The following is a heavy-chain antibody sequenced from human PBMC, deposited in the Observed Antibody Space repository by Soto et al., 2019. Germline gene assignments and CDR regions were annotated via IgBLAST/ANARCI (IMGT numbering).Heavy chain of an antibody. V-gene: IGHV3-23*01. CDR2: ISGSGGST. Sequence: EVQLLESGGGLVQPGGSLRLSCAASGFTFSSYAMSWVRQAPGKGLEWASAISGSGGSTYYADSVKGRFTISRDNSKNTLYLQMNSLRAEDTAVYYCAKGRGVSLPNYYYGMDVWGQGTTVTVSS. CDR1: GFTFSSYA. CDR3: AKGRGVSLPNYYYGMDV. D-gene: IGHD3-10*01. J-gene: IGHJ6*02.